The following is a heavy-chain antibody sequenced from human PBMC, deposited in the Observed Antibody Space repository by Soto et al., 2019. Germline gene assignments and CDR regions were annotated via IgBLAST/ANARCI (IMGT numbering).Heavy chain of an antibody. D-gene: IGHD1-7*01. CDR1: GLTFSSYA. V-gene: IGHV3-23*01. J-gene: IGHJ6*03. Sequence: PGGCLRLCCAASGLTFSSYAMSWVSQAPGKGLEWVSAISGSGGSTYYADSVKGRFTISRDNSKNTLYLQRNSLRAEDTAVYYCSTNCNYPGYYYYMDVWGKGTPVTVSS. CDR3: STNCNYPGYYYYMDV. CDR2: ISGSGGST.